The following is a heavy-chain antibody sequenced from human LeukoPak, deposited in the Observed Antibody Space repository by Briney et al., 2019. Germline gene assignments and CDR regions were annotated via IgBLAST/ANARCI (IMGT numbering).Heavy chain of an antibody. CDR1: GYTFTSYD. Sequence: ASVKVSCKASGYTFTSYDINWVRQATGQGLEWMGWMNPNSGNTGYAQKFQGRVTITRNTSISTAYMELSSLRSEDTAVYYCARGQWELLSTFDIWGQGSMVTVSS. J-gene: IGHJ3*02. V-gene: IGHV1-8*03. CDR3: ARGQWELLSTFDI. CDR2: MNPNSGNT. D-gene: IGHD1-26*01.